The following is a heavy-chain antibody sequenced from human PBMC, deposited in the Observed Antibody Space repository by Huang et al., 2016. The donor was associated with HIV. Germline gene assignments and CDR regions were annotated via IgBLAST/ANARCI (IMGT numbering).Heavy chain of an antibody. CDR2: ISPSSIFI. V-gene: IGHV3-21*01. D-gene: IGHD6-13*01. J-gene: IGHJ4*02. CDR3: ARDRGQQLSPFDS. CDR1: GFSLDRYN. Sequence: EVQLVESGGGLVKPGGSLRLSCAASGFSLDRYNMYWVRQTPGKGLQGVSSISPSSIFIDYADSGKGRFSISRDNAKNSLYLQMNNLRGEDTAVYYCARDRGQQLSPFDSWGQGTLVTVSS.